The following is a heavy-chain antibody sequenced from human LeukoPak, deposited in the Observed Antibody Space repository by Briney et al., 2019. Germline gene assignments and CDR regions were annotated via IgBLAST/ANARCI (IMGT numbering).Heavy chain of an antibody. J-gene: IGHJ4*02. D-gene: IGHD6-19*01. V-gene: IGHV3-30-3*01. CDR1: GFTFSSYA. Sequence: GGSLRLSCAASGFTFSSYAMHWVRQAPGKGLEWVAVISYDGSNKYYADFVKGRFTISRDNSKNTLYLQMNSLRAEDTAVYYCARLGSGSGWYYFDYWGQGTLVTVSS. CDR2: ISYDGSNK. CDR3: ARLGSGSGWYYFDY.